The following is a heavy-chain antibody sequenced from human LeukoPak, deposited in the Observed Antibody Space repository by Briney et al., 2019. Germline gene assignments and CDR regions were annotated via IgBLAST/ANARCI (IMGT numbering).Heavy chain of an antibody. V-gene: IGHV3-30-3*01. Sequence: GESLRLSCSSSTFLFTTYPMSWVRQAPGKGLEWVAIISYDGTNEHYSDSVKGRFTISRDNSKNTLYLQMNSLRTEDTAVYYCAKDVYFDWLFQGNAFDIWGQGTMVTVSS. CDR3: AKDVYFDWLFQGNAFDI. D-gene: IGHD3-9*01. CDR1: TFLFTTYP. CDR2: ISYDGTNE. J-gene: IGHJ3*02.